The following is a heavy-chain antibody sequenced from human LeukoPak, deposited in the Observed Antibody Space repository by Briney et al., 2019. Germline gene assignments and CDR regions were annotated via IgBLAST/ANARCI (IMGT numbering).Heavy chain of an antibody. V-gene: IGHV4-4*07. CDR2: IYTSGST. CDR3: ARVSGITMIVVVQSDGFDI. Sequence: SETLSLTCTVSGGSISSYYWSWIRQPAGKGLEWIGRIYTSGSTNYNPSLKSRVTISVDTSKNQFSLKLSSVTAADTAVYYCARVSGITMIVVVQSDGFDIWGQGTMVSVSS. D-gene: IGHD3-22*01. J-gene: IGHJ3*02. CDR1: GGSISSYY.